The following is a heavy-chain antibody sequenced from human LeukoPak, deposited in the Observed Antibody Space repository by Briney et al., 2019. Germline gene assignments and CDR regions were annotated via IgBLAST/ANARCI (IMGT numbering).Heavy chain of an antibody. V-gene: IGHV3-74*01. Sequence: PGGSLRLSCPASVFIFRSYWMHWVRQAPGRGLVWVSRINSDGSNTIYADSVKGRFTISRDNAKNTLYLQMNRQRAKDMAVYYCVKDRRWAAKYYYMDVWGEGTTVTISS. CDR1: VFIFRSYW. CDR3: VKDRRWAAKYYYMDV. CDR2: INSDGSNT. J-gene: IGHJ6*03. D-gene: IGHD3-16*01.